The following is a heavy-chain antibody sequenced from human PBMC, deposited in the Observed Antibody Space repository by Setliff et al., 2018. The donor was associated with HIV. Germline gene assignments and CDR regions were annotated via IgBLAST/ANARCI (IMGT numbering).Heavy chain of an antibody. CDR2: IYNSGTT. CDR3: ARGRYFRDISDSLFDF. D-gene: IGHD2-21*01. Sequence: LSLTCSVSGGSLSTNYYYWSWIRQHPGKGLEWIGYIYNSGTTFYNPSLESRLITSVDPSKNQFSLKLTSVTAADTAVYYCARGRYFRDISDSLFDFWGQGTLVTVSS. CDR1: GGSLSTNYYY. J-gene: IGHJ4*02. V-gene: IGHV4-31*03.